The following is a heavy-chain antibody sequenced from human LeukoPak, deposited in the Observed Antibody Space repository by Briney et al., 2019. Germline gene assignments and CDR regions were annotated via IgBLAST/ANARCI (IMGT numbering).Heavy chain of an antibody. V-gene: IGHV1-8*01. CDR2: MNPNSGNT. Sequence: ASVTVSCKASGYTFTSYDINWVRQATGQGLEWMGWMNPNSGNTGYAQKFQGRVTMTRNTSISTAYMELSSLRSEDTAVYYCARGRTARNYYGMDVWGQGTTVTVSS. CDR3: ARGRTARNYYGMDV. D-gene: IGHD6-6*01. CDR1: GYTFTSYD. J-gene: IGHJ6*02.